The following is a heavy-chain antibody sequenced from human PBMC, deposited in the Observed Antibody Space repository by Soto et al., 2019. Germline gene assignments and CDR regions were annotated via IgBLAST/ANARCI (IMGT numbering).Heavy chain of an antibody. CDR3: ARDLGNSYGSNWFDP. CDR2: IYYSGST. J-gene: IGHJ5*02. CDR1: GGSISSGGYY. V-gene: IGHV4-31*03. D-gene: IGHD5-18*01. Sequence: SETLSLTCTVSGGSISSGGYYWSWIRQHPGKGLEWIGYIYYSGSTYYNPSLKSRVTISVDTSKNQFSLKLSSVTAADTAVYYCARDLGNSYGSNWFDPWGQGTLVTVSS.